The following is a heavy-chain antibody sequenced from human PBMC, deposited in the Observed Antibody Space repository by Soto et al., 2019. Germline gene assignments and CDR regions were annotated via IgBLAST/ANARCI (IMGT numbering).Heavy chain of an antibody. J-gene: IGHJ5*02. Sequence: GESLKISCRTSGYQFTSYWLAWERQMPGKGLEWMGIIFPSDSDTRYSPSFQGQVTISXXXXTXTXFXQXXXLKAXDTAVYFCDRKDKSAYFNGFEPWGQGNQVNGSS. D-gene: IGHD3-16*01. CDR1: GYQFTSYW. CDR2: IFPSDSDT. CDR3: DRKDKSAYFNGFEP. V-gene: IGHV5-51*01.